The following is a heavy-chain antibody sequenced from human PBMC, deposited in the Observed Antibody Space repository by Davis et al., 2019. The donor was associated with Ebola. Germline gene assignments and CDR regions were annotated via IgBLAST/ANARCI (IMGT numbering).Heavy chain of an antibody. Sequence: GSLRLSCSVSGGSISSDNYYWGWLRQPPGKGLEWIGSIYYTGSTYFNPSLKSRVSISVDTSKNQYSLKLSSVTTADTAVYYCARVWNDYGSGSYYDYWGQGILVTVSS. V-gene: IGHV4-39*07. J-gene: IGHJ4*02. CDR2: IYYTGST. CDR1: GGSISSDNYY. CDR3: ARVWNDYGSGSYYDY. D-gene: IGHD3-10*01.